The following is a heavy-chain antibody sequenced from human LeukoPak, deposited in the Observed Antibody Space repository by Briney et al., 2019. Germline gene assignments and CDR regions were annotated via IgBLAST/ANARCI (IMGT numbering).Heavy chain of an antibody. CDR2: IIPIFGTA. CDR1: GGTFSSYA. CDR3: ARERMSDIVVVPAAIDRLYYYYGMDV. D-gene: IGHD2-2*02. J-gene: IGHJ6*02. V-gene: IGHV1-69*13. Sequence: SVKVSCKASGGTFSSYAISWVRQAPGQGLEWMGGIIPIFGTANYAQKFQGRVTITADESTSTAYMELSSLRSEDTAVYYCARERMSDIVVVPAAIDRLYYYYGMDVWGQGTTVTVFS.